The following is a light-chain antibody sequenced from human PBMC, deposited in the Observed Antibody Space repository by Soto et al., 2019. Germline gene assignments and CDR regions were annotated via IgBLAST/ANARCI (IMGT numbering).Light chain of an antibody. J-gene: IGKJ1*01. CDR3: QQYGRSPPSWT. Sequence: ETVLTQSPGTLSLSPGERATLSCRASQSISSSFLAWYQQKPGQAPRLLIYGASSRATGIPDRFSGSGSGTDFTLTISRLEPEDAAVYYCQQYGRSPPSWTLGQGTKVEIK. CDR2: GAS. V-gene: IGKV3-20*01. CDR1: QSISSSF.